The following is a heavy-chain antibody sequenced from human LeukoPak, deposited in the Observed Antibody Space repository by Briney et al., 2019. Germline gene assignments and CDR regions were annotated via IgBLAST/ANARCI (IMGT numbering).Heavy chain of an antibody. CDR2: ISSSGSTI. V-gene: IGHV3-11*01. Sequence: TGGSLRLSCAASGFTFSDYYMSWIRQAPGKGLEWVSYISSSGSTIYYADSVKGRFTISRDNAKNSLYLQMNSLRAEDTAVYYCARAGGDYNSDPLDAFDIWGQGTMVTVSS. CDR3: ARAGGDYNSDPLDAFDI. D-gene: IGHD4-17*01. CDR1: GFTFSDYY. J-gene: IGHJ3*02.